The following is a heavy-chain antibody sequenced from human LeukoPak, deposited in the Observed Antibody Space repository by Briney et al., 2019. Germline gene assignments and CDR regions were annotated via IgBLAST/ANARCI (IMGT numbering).Heavy chain of an antibody. Sequence: GASVTVSCKASGYTFTSYGISWVRQAAGQGLEWMGWISAYNGNTNYAQKLQGRVTMTTDTSTSTAYMELRSLRSDDTAVYYCARDRSYYGSGSYRNWFDPWGQGTLVTVSS. CDR2: ISAYNGNT. CDR1: GYTFTSYG. J-gene: IGHJ5*02. D-gene: IGHD3-10*01. CDR3: ARDRSYYGSGSYRNWFDP. V-gene: IGHV1-18*01.